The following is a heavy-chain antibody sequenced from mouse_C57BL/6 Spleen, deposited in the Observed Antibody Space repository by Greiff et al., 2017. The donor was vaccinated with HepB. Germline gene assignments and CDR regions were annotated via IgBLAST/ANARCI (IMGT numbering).Heavy chain of an antibody. V-gene: IGHV14-3*01. CDR3: AGGGLRERAWLDY. J-gene: IGHJ2*01. CDR2: IDPANGNT. Sequence: EVMLVESVAELVRPGASVKLSCTASGFNIKNTYMHWVKQRPEQGLEWIGRIDPANGNTKYAPKFQGKATITADTSSNTADLQLSSLTSEDTAIYYCAGGGLRERAWLDYWGQGTTLTVSS. CDR1: GFNIKNTY. D-gene: IGHD1-1*01.